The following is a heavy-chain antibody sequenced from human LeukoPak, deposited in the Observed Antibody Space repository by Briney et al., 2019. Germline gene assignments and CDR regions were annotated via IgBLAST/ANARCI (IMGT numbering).Heavy chain of an antibody. Sequence: GGSLRLSCAASGFTVSSNYMSWVRQAPGKGLEWVSVIYSGGSTYYADSVKGRFPISRDNSKNPLYLQMNSLRAEDTAVYYCARDSTRGGSDYWGQGTLVTVSS. D-gene: IGHD3-10*01. CDR2: IYSGGST. CDR1: GFTVSSNY. V-gene: IGHV3-66*01. J-gene: IGHJ4*02. CDR3: ARDSTRGGSDY.